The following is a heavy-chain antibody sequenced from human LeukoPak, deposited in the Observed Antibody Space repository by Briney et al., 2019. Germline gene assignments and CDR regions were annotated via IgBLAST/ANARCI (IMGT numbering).Heavy chain of an antibody. CDR1: GYSFTDYH. V-gene: IGHV1-2*06. D-gene: IGHD1-26*01. Sequence: ASVRVSCKTSGYSFTDYHVHWVRQAPGQGLEWVGRIIPYSGDTNYAQKFQGRVTMTRDTSIKTAYMELSRLRADDTAVYYCGRHSYGDIYWGQGTLVTVSS. CDR3: GRHSYGDIY. J-gene: IGHJ4*02. CDR2: IIPYSGDT.